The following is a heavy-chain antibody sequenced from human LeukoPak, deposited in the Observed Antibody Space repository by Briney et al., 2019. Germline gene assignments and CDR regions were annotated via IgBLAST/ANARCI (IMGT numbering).Heavy chain of an antibody. CDR1: GFTFSSYS. J-gene: IGHJ6*02. CDR2: ISSSSSYI. V-gene: IGHV3-21*01. CDR3: ARDGIVVVPAALSNYYGMDV. Sequence: GGSLRLPCAASGFTFSSYSMNWVRQAPGKGLEWVSSISSSSSYIYYADSVKGRFTISRDNAKNSLYLQMNSLRAEDTAVYYCARDGIVVVPAALSNYYGMDVWGQGTTVTVSS. D-gene: IGHD2-2*01.